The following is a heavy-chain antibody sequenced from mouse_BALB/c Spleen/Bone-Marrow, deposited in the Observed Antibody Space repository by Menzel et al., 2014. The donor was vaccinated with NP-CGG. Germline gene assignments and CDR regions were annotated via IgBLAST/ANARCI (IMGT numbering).Heavy chain of an antibody. Sequence: QVQLQQSGPSLVQPSQSLSITCTVSGFSLTSYGVHRVRQSPGKGLEWLGVIWRGGSTDYNAAFMSRLSITKDNSKSQVCFKMNSLKADDTAIYFWAKNNKYGNYGGLDAMDYWGQGTSVTVSS. D-gene: IGHD2-10*02. CDR3: AKNNKYGNYGGLDAMDY. J-gene: IGHJ4*01. V-gene: IGHV2-5-1*01. CDR2: IWRGGST. CDR1: GFSLTSYG.